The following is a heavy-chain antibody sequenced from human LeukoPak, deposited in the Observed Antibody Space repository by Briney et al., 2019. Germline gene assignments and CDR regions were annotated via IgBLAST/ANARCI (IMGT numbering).Heavy chain of an antibody. CDR1: GGSISSSSYY. D-gene: IGHD3-22*01. J-gene: IGHJ3*02. Sequence: PSETLSLTCTVSGGSISSSSYYWGWIRQPPGKGLEWIGSIYYSGSTYYNPSLKSRVTISVDTSKNQFSLKLSSVTAADTAVYYCARGVVVITPDAFDIWGQGTMVTVSS. CDR2: IYYSGST. CDR3: ARGVVVITPDAFDI. V-gene: IGHV4-39*07.